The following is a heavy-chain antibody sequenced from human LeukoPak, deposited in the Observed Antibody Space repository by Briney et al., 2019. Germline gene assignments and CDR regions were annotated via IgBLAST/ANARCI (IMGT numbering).Heavy chain of an antibody. CDR2: ISGSTRYI. J-gene: IGHJ4*02. V-gene: IGHV3-21*04. CDR1: GFTFSDYT. D-gene: IGHD3-16*02. Sequence: GGSLRLTCAASGFTFSDYTMNWVRQAPGKGLEWVSSISGSTRYIYYADSVKGRFTISRDNAKNSLYLQMNSLTIEDTALYYCAKSQRLGELSAFEFWGQGTLVTVSS. CDR3: AKSQRLGELSAFEF.